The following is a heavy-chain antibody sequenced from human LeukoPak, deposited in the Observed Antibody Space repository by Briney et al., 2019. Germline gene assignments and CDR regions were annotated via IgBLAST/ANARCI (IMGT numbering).Heavy chain of an antibody. CDR1: GGSFSGYY. CDR3: ARGVGGRIVGAPTEWDDAFDI. V-gene: IGHV4-34*01. CDR2: INHSGST. Sequence: SETLSLTCAVYGGSFSGYYWSWIRQPPGKGLEWIGEINHSGSTNYNPSLKSRVTISVDTSKNQFSLKLSSVTAADTAVYYCARGVGGRIVGAPTEWDDAFDIWGQGTMVTVSS. J-gene: IGHJ3*02. D-gene: IGHD1-26*01.